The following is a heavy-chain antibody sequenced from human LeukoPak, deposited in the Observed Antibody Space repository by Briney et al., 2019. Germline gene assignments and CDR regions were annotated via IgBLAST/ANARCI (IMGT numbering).Heavy chain of an antibody. Sequence: SETLSLTCTVSGGSISSGSYYWSWLRQPAGTGLEWIVRIYTSGSTDYNPSRRSRVTISVDTSKNQFSLKLSSVTAADTAVYYCARGPYYDILTGYYTGEYFDYWGQGTLVTVSS. J-gene: IGHJ4*02. D-gene: IGHD3-9*01. CDR1: GGSISSGSYY. CDR2: IYTSGST. V-gene: IGHV4-61*02. CDR3: ARGPYYDILTGYYTGEYFDY.